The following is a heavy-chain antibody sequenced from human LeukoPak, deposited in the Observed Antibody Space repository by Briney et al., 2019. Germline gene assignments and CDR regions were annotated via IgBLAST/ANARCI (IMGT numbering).Heavy chain of an antibody. J-gene: IGHJ5*02. CDR2: INPNNGGT. Sequence: ASVKVSCKVSGYTLTELSMHWVRQAPGQGLEWMGRINPNNGGTNYAQKFQGRVTMTRDTSISTAYMELSRLRSDDTAVFYCARDPWGGDIVVVPAAIHDPWGQGTLVTVSS. V-gene: IGHV1-2*06. CDR3: ARDPWGGDIVVVPAAIHDP. D-gene: IGHD2-2*01. CDR1: GYTLTELS.